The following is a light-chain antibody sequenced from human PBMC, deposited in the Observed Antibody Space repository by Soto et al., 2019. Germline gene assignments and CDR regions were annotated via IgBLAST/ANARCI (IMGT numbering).Light chain of an antibody. Sequence: DIPMSQTPPTLHASVDDIVTITCRASQSISNWLAWYQQKPGKAPKLLIYKASTLKSGVPSRFSGSGSGTEFTLTISSLQPDDFATYYCQQYNSYSEAFGQGTNVDIK. J-gene: IGKJ1*01. V-gene: IGKV1-5*03. CDR3: QQYNSYSEA. CDR2: KAS. CDR1: QSISNW.